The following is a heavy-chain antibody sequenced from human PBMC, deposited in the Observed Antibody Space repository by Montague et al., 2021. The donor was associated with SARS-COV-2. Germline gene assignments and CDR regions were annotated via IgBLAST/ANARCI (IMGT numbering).Heavy chain of an antibody. CDR3: APPVGASYHFDY. J-gene: IGHJ4*02. Sequence: SLRLSCAVSGFTISSYAMSWVRQPPGKGLEWVSAISSSGSTYYADSVKGRFTISRDNSKNTLYLQVNSLRAEDTAVYYCAPPVGASYHFDYWGQGTLVTVSS. D-gene: IGHD1-26*01. CDR1: GFTISSYA. V-gene: IGHV3-23*01. CDR2: ISSSGST.